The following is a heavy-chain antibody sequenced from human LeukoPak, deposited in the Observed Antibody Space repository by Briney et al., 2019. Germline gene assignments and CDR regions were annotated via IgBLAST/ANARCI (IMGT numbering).Heavy chain of an antibody. V-gene: IGHV4-4*07. CDR2: IYTSGST. J-gene: IGHJ3*02. CDR3: ARSSYYYAADAFDI. Sequence: SETLSLTCTVSGGSISSYYWSWIRQPAGKGLEWIGRIYTSGSTNYYPSLKSRVTMSVDTSKNQLSLKLSSVTAADTAVYYCARSSYYYAADAFDIWGQGTMVTVSS. D-gene: IGHD3-10*01. CDR1: GGSISSYY.